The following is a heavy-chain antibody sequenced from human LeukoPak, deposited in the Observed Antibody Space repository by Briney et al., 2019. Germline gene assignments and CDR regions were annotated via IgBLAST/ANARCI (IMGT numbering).Heavy chain of an antibody. D-gene: IGHD6-19*01. CDR1: GFTFSSYG. J-gene: IGHJ6*03. CDR3: AMAGPRGYYYMDV. Sequence: PGGSLRLSCAASGFTFSSYGMHWVRQAPGKGLEWVAFIRFDGSNKYYADSVKGRFTISRDNSKNTLYLQMNSLRAEDTAVYYCAMAGPRGYYYMDVWGKGTTVTVSS. V-gene: IGHV3-30*02. CDR2: IRFDGSNK.